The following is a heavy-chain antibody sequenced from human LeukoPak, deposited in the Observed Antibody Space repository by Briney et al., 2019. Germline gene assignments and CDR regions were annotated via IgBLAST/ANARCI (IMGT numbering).Heavy chain of an antibody. V-gene: IGHV1-3*01. CDR3: ARGVVPAVSYYYYMDV. Sequence: ASVKVSCKASGYTFTSYAMHWVRQAPGQRLEWMGWINAGNGNTKYSQKFQGRVTITRDTSASTAYMELSSLRSEDTAVYYCARGVVPAVSYYYYMDVWGKGTTVTVSS. CDR2: INAGNGNT. J-gene: IGHJ6*03. CDR1: GYTFTSYA. D-gene: IGHD2-2*01.